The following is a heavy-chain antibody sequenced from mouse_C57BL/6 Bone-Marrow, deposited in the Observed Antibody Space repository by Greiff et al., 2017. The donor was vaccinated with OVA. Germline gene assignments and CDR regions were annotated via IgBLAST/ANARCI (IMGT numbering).Heavy chain of an antibody. D-gene: IGHD2-4*01. V-gene: IGHV5-17*01. Sequence: EVQLQESGGGLVKPGGSLKLSCAASGFTFSDYGMHWVRQAPEKGLEWVAYISSGSSTIYYADTVKGRFTISRDNAKNTLFLQMTSLRSEDTAMYYCARPLYYDYPAWFAYWGQGTLVTVSA. CDR1: GFTFSDYG. J-gene: IGHJ3*01. CDR3: ARPLYYDYPAWFAY. CDR2: ISSGSSTI.